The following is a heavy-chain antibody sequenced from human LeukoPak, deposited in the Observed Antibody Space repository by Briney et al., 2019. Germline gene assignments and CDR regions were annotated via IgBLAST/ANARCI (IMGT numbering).Heavy chain of an antibody. CDR2: INPSGGST. J-gene: IGHJ5*02. CDR3: ARWVDCSSTSCSFIGFDP. V-gene: IGHV1-46*01. CDR1: GYTFTRYY. Sequence: ASVKVSCKASGYTFTRYYMHWVRQAPGQGLEWMGIINPSGGSTSYAQKFQGRVTMTRDTSTSTAYMELSSLRSEDTAVYYCARWVDCSSTSCSFIGFDPWGQGTLVTVSS. D-gene: IGHD2-2*01.